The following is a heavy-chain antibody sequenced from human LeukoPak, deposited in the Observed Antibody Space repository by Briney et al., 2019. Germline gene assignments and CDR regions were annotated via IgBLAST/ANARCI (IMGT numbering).Heavy chain of an antibody. Sequence: PGGSLRLSCAASGFTFTDYWMHWVRRVPGKGLAWVSQIDIDGSTKNYADSVKGRFTISRDNAKNTVYLQMNNLRAEDTAVYHCARALQQLVRAIVGATQSPYYYGMDVWGQGTTVTVSS. V-gene: IGHV3-74*01. CDR1: GFTFTDYW. J-gene: IGHJ6*02. CDR2: IDIDGSTK. D-gene: IGHD1-26*01. CDR3: ARALQQLVRAIVGATQSPYYYGMDV.